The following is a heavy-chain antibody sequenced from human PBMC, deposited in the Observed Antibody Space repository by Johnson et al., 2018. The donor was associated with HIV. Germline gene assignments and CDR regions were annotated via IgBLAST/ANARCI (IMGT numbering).Heavy chain of an antibody. CDR1: GFTFSSYA. J-gene: IGHJ3*02. CDR3: AKGGKSKGQQLFLGAFDI. Sequence: QVQLVESGGGVVQPGRSLRLSCAASGFTFSSYAMHWVRQAPGKGLEWVAVIRYDGSNKYYADSVKGRFTISRDNSKNTLYLQMNSLRAEDTAVNYCAKGGKSKGQQLFLGAFDIWGQGTMVTVSS. CDR2: IRYDGSNK. V-gene: IGHV3-30*02. D-gene: IGHD6-13*01.